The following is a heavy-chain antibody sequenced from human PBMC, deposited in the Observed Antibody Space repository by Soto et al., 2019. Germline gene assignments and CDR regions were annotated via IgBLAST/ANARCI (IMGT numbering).Heavy chain of an antibody. D-gene: IGHD3-22*01. CDR1: GFTFSSYG. J-gene: IGHJ2*01. CDR3: ARGYYDSSGYLAHWYFDV. CDR2: IWYDGSNK. Sequence: QVQLVESGGGVVQPGRSLRLSCAASGFTFSSYGMHWVRQAPGKGLEWVAVIWYDGSNKYYADSVKGRFTISRDNSKNTLYLQMNSLRAEDTAVYYCARGYYDSSGYLAHWYFDVWGRGTLVTVSS. V-gene: IGHV3-33*01.